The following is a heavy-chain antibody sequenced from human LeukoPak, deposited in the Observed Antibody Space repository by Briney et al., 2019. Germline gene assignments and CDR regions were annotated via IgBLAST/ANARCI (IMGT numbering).Heavy chain of an antibody. CDR2: ISSSSSYI. Sequence: GGSLRLSCAASGFTFSSYSMNWVRQAPGKGLEWVSSISSSSSYIYYADSVKGRFTISRDNAKNSLYLQMKSLRAEDTAVYYCARAPHDYGDYGDYWGQGTLVTVSS. CDR3: ARAPHDYGDYGDY. J-gene: IGHJ4*02. V-gene: IGHV3-21*01. CDR1: GFTFSSYS. D-gene: IGHD4-17*01.